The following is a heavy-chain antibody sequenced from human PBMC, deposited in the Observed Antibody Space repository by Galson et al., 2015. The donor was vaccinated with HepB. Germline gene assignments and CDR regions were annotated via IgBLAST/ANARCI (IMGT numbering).Heavy chain of an antibody. CDR2: INPNSDDT. D-gene: IGHD2-21*01. CDR3: ARESVISTSYFDY. CDR1: GYTFTDYY. Sequence: SVKVSCKASGYTFTDYYMHWVRQAPGQGLEWMGRINPNSDDTTYAQKFQGRVTLTRDTSISTAYLELNNLRSDDTATYYCARESVISTSYFDYWGQGTLVTVSS. J-gene: IGHJ4*02. V-gene: IGHV1-2*06.